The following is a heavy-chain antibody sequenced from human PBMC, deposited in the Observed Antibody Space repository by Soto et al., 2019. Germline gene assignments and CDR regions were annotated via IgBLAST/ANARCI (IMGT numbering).Heavy chain of an antibody. V-gene: IGHV3-30*03. CDR2: VSNDGSNK. Sequence: QVQLVESGGGVVQPGRSLRLSCAASGFTFSSYVMHWVRQAPGKGLEWVAVVSNDGSNKDYADSVRGRFTISRDTSKSTLYLQMTSLRPEDTAVYYCASGAAFYYDTSRYWGQGTLVTVSS. CDR1: GFTFSSYV. CDR3: ASGAAFYYDTSRY. J-gene: IGHJ4*02. D-gene: IGHD3-22*01.